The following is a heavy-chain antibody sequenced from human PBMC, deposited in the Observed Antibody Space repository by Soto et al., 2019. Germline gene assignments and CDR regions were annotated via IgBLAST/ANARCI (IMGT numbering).Heavy chain of an antibody. CDR1: GFTFSSCA. CDR2: ISYDGSNK. J-gene: IGHJ3*02. CDR3: ARGPHIVVRYEGFDI. V-gene: IGHV3-30*14. Sequence: PGGSLRLSCAASGFTFSSCAMHWVRQAPGKGLEWVALISYDGSNKYYADSVKGRFTISRDSSKNTLYLQMNSLRAEDTAVYYCARGPHIVVRYEGFDIWGQGTMVTVSS. D-gene: IGHD3-22*01.